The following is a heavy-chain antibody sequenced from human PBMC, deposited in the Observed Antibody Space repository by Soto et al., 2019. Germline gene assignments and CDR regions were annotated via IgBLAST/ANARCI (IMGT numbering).Heavy chain of an antibody. CDR2: IYHSGST. J-gene: IGHJ4*02. D-gene: IGHD3-9*01. Sequence: PSETLSLTCAVSGGSIISSNWWNWVRQPPGKGLEWIGEIYHSGSTYYKPSLKSRVAMSVDTSKNQFSLKLTSATAADTAVYYCPRRDWSGSTSHFYFDYWGQGVLVTVSS. CDR3: PRRDWSGSTSHFYFDY. CDR1: GGSIISSNW. V-gene: IGHV4-4*02.